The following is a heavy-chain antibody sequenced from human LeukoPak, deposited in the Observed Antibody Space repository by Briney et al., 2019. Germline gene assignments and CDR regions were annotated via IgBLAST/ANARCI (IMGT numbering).Heavy chain of an antibody. CDR1: GGSISSGSYY. V-gene: IGHV4-61*02. D-gene: IGHD3-22*01. CDR2: IYTSGST. J-gene: IGHJ4*02. CDR3: ARGRDESSGYYSNDGRAFDY. Sequence: PSETLSLTCTVSGGSISSGSYYWSWIRQPAGKGLEWIGRIYTSGSTNYNPSLKSRVTISVDTSKNQFSLKLNSVTAADTAVYYCARGRDESSGYYSNDGRAFDYWGQGTLVTVSS.